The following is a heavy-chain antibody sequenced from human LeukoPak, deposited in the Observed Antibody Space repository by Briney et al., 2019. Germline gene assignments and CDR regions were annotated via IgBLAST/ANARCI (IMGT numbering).Heavy chain of an antibody. CDR3: AGSVASSRRDPDAFDI. CDR1: GGSISSGDYY. D-gene: IGHD6-13*01. V-gene: IGHV4-30-4*01. Sequence: PSETLSLTCTVSGGSISSGDYYWSWIRQPPGKGLEWIGYIYYSGSTYYNPSLKSRVTISVDTSKNQFSLKLSSVTAADTAVYYCAGSVASSRRDPDAFDIWGQGTMVTVSS. CDR2: IYYSGST. J-gene: IGHJ3*02.